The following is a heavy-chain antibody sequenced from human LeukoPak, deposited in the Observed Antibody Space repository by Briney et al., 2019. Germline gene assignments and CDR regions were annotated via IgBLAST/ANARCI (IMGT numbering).Heavy chain of an antibody. J-gene: IGHJ4*02. CDR3: ARGFSSSWGVFDY. CDR1: GFTFSSYY. V-gene: IGHV3-53*01. D-gene: IGHD6-13*01. CDR2: IYTGGST. Sequence: AGGSLRLSCAASGFTFSSYYMSWVRQAPGKGLEWVSVIYTGGSTYYPDSVKGRFTISRDNSKNTLYLQMNSLRAEDTAVYYCARGFSSSWGVFDYWGQGTLVTVSS.